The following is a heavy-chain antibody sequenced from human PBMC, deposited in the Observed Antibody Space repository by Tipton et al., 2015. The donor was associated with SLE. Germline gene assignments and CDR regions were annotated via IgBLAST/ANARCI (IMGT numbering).Heavy chain of an antibody. J-gene: IGHJ4*02. Sequence: TLSLTCTVSGGSISSGSYYWSWIRQPAGKGLEWIGHIYTSGSTNYNPSLKSRVTISVDTSKNQFSLKLSSVTAADTAVYYCARQRGGVYIPDDWGQGTLVTVSP. CDR3: ARQRGGVYIPDD. CDR1: GGSISSGSYY. CDR2: IYTSGST. D-gene: IGHD6-13*01. V-gene: IGHV4-61*09.